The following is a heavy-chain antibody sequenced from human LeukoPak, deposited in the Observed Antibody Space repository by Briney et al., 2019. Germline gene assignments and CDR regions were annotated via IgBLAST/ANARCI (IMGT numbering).Heavy chain of an antibody. V-gene: IGHV6-1*01. CDR1: GDSVSSNSAA. CDR3: ARGLAAASD. CDR2: TYYKSRWYN. D-gene: IGHD6-13*01. J-gene: IGHJ4*02. Sequence: SQTLSLTCAISGDSVSSNSAAWNWIRQSPSRGLKWLGRTYYKSRWYNDYAMSVESRITITPDTSKNQFSLQLNSVTPEDTAVYYCARGLAAASDWGQGTLVTVSS.